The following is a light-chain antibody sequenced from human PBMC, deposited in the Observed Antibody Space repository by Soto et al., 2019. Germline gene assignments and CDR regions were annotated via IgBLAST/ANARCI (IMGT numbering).Light chain of an antibody. V-gene: IGKV3-20*01. J-gene: IGKJ1*01. CDR1: QSVYSSQ. CDR3: QQDGSSPRT. CDR2: GAS. Sequence: EIVLTQSPGTLSLSPGERATLSCRASQSVYSSQLAWYQQKPGQTPRVLIYGASLRATGVPDSFSGSGSGTDFTLTIARLEPEDFAVYYCQQDGSSPRTFGQGTKVEIK.